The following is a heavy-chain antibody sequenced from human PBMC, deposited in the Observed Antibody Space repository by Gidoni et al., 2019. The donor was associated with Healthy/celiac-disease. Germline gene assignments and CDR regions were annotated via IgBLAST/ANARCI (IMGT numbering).Heavy chain of an antibody. CDR2: IYTSGST. CDR3: VKGVPDAFDI. Sequence: QVQLQESGPGLVKPSETLSLTCTVSGGSISSYSWSWIRQPAGKGLKWSGRIYTSGSTNYNPSLKSRVTMSVDTSKNQFSLKLSSVTAADTAVYYCVKGVPDAFDIWGQGTMVTVSS. J-gene: IGHJ3*02. CDR1: GGSISSYS. D-gene: IGHD2-8*01. V-gene: IGHV4-4*07.